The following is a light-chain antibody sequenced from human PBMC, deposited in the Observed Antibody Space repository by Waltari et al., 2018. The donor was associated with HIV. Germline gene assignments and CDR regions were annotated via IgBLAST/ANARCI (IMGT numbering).Light chain of an antibody. CDR1: TSDVGAYNY. V-gene: IGLV2-8*01. Sequence: QSALTQPPSASGSPGQSVTISCTGKTSDVGAYNYVSWYQQHPGKAPKLMIYEVFKRPSGVPDRFSGSKSGNTASRTVSGLQAEDDADYYCTSYAGRNTWVFGGGTKLTVL. CDR3: TSYAGRNTWV. J-gene: IGLJ2*01. CDR2: EVF.